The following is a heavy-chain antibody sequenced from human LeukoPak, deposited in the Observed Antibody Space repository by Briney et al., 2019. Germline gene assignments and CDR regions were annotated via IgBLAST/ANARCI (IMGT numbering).Heavy chain of an antibody. D-gene: IGHD3-10*01. J-gene: IGHJ4*02. V-gene: IGHV1-18*01. CDR3: ARGRTKMVRGVIIY. CDR2: ISAYNGNT. CDR1: GYTFTSYG. Sequence: ASVKVSCKASGYTFTSYGISWVRQAPGQGLEWMGWISAYNGNTNYAQKLQGRVTMTTYTSTCTVYMELRSLRSADTAVYYCARGRTKMVRGVIIYWGQGTLVTVSS.